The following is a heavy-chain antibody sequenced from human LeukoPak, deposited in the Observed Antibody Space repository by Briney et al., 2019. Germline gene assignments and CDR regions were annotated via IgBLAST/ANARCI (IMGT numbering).Heavy chain of an antibody. Sequence: GRSLRLSCAASGFTFSSYGMHWFRQAPGKGLEGVAVISSDGSNKNYTDSVKGRSTISRDNANRMLSLHINSLRVEDSAIYYCARGGKLEPTALASWGQGSLVVVSS. CDR2: ISSDGSNK. V-gene: IGHV3-33*08. CDR3: ARGGKLEPTALAS. D-gene: IGHD2-21*02. J-gene: IGHJ5*02. CDR1: GFTFSSYG.